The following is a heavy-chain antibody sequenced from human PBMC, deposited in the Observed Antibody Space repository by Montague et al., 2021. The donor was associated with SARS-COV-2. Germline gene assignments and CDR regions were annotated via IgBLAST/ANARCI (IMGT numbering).Heavy chain of an antibody. CDR2: IYYSGGI. CDR1: GGSMSDHY. Sequence: SETLSLTCTVSGGSMSDHYWAWIRQPPGEGLEWLAYIYYSGGINSNASLKSRVSMSVDTSENQFSLKLTSVTAADTAVYYCARAVSVRRAVNWFDPWGQGTLVTVSS. D-gene: IGHD3-10*01. J-gene: IGHJ5*02. CDR3: ARAVSVRRAVNWFDP. V-gene: IGHV4-59*11.